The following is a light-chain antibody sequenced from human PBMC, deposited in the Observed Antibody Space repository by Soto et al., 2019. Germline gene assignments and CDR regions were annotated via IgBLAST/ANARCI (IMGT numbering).Light chain of an antibody. V-gene: IGKV3-20*01. CDR2: ATS. Sequence: EIVLTQSPGTLSLSSGERATLSCRASQSVSSSYLAWYQQKPGQAPRLLVYATSSRATGIPDRFSGSGSGTDFTLTISRLEPEDFAVYYCQQYGSPSFTFGQGTKLEIK. CDR1: QSVSSSY. CDR3: QQYGSPSFT. J-gene: IGKJ2*01.